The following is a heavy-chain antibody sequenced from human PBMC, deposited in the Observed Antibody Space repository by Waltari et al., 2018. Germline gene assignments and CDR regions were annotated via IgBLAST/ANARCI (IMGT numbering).Heavy chain of an antibody. CDR1: GGTFSSYA. D-gene: IGHD5-12*01. V-gene: IGHV1-69*05. Sequence: QVQLVQSGAEVKKPGSSVKVSCKASGGTFSSYAISWVRQAPGQGREWMGGFLPIFGTANHSQKFQGRVTITTDESPSTAYLELSSLRSEGTAVYYWARGRVDVDPYYYMDVWGKGTTVTVSS. J-gene: IGHJ6*03. CDR3: ARGRVDVDPYYYMDV. CDR2: FLPIFGTA.